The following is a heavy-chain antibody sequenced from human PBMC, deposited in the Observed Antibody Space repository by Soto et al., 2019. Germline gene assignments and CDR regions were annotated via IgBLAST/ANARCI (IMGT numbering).Heavy chain of an antibody. J-gene: IGHJ4*02. D-gene: IGHD3-9*01. Sequence: QITLKESGPTLVKPTQTLTLTCTFSGFSLSTSEVGVGWIRQPPGKALEWLALIYWVDDKRYSPSLKSRLTITTDTSKNQVVLTLTSIDSVDTATYYCAHRFDWYYFDYWGQGTLVTVSS. CDR2: IYWVDDK. V-gene: IGHV2-5*02. CDR1: GFSLSTSEVG. CDR3: AHRFDWYYFDY.